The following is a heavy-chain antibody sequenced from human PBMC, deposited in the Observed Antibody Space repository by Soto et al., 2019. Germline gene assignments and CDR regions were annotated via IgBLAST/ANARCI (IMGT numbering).Heavy chain of an antibody. V-gene: IGHV4-34*01. J-gene: IGHJ4*02. Sequence: QVQLQQWGAGLLKPSETLSLTCAVYGGSFSGYYWTCIRQPPGTGLEWMGEINHSGSTNYNPSLKSRGTISVDTSKSQFSPKLTSGTAADTAVYYCARDKLTGLFDYWGQGPLVTVSS. D-gene: IGHD2-8*02. CDR1: GGSFSGYY. CDR2: INHSGST. CDR3: ARDKLTGLFDY.